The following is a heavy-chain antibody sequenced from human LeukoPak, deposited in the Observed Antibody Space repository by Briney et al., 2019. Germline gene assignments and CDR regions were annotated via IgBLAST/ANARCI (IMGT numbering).Heavy chain of an antibody. CDR3: ARSLWYDAFDI. Sequence: TSETLSLTCTVSGGSISSGDYYWSWIRQPPGKGLEWIGYIYYSGSTNYNPSLKSRVTISVDTSKNQFSLKLSSVTAADTAVYYCARSLWYDAFDIWGQGTMVTVSS. CDR1: GGSISSGDYY. CDR2: IYYSGST. J-gene: IGHJ3*02. V-gene: IGHV4-61*08. D-gene: IGHD3-10*01.